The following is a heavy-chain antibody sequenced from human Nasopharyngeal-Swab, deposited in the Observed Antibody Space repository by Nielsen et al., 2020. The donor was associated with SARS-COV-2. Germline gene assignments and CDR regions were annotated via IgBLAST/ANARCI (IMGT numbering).Heavy chain of an antibody. D-gene: IGHD3-10*01. V-gene: IGHV3-48*03. J-gene: IGHJ3*01. CDR3: VREEKSSFDAFDV. Sequence: GESLKISCAASGFSFRDYEMNWIRQAPGKGLEWVSYIISDGTTISYAVSVGGRFSISRDNANRSLYLQMNSLSAEDPALYYCVREEKSSFDAFDVWGQGTMVTV. CDR1: GFSFRDYE. CDR2: IISDGTTI.